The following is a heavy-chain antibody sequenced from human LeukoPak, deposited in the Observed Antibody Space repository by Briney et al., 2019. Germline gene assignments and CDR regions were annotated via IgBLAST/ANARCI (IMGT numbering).Heavy chain of an antibody. CDR3: AKSCSSTSCYIDY. Sequence: GGSLRLSCAASGFTVSSNYMSWVRQAPGKGLEWVSVIYSGGSTYYADSVKGRFTISRDNYKNTLYMQMNSLRAEDTAVYYCAKSCSSTSCYIDYWGQGTLVTVSS. CDR2: IYSGGST. D-gene: IGHD2-2*02. J-gene: IGHJ4*02. CDR1: GFTVSSNY. V-gene: IGHV3-53*01.